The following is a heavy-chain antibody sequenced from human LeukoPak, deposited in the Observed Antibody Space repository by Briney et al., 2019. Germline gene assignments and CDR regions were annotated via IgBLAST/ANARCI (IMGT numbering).Heavy chain of an antibody. Sequence: PSETLSLTCTVSGGSISSYSWSWIRQPPGKGLEWIGYIYHSGSTYYNPSLKSRVTISVDRSKNQFSLKLSSVTAADTAVYYCARYHDSSGYSFDYWGQGTLVTVSS. D-gene: IGHD3-22*01. V-gene: IGHV4-30-2*01. CDR2: IYHSGST. CDR1: GGSISSYS. CDR3: ARYHDSSGYSFDY. J-gene: IGHJ4*02.